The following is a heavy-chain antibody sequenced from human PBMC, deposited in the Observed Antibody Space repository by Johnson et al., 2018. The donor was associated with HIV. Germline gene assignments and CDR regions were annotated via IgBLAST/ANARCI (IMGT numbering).Heavy chain of an antibody. CDR1: GFTFSSYD. J-gene: IGHJ3*01. V-gene: IGHV3-13*01. D-gene: IGHD2-21*02. CDR3: ARAPKQGCRDFAGGAFDV. Sequence: VQLVESGGGLVQPGGSLRLSCAASGFTFSSYDMHWVRQATGKGLEWASAIGTAGDTEYTDYVTGRCTFSRDNSKNTVYLPTNSLRVYDTALYYCARAPKQGCRDFAGGAFDVWGQGTMVTVSS. CDR2: IGTAGDT.